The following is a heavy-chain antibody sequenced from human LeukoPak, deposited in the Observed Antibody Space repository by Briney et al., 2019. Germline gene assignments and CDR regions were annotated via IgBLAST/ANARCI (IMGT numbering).Heavy chain of an antibody. V-gene: IGHV3-30*18. CDR2: ISYDGSNK. J-gene: IGHJ4*02. Sequence: PGGSLRLSCAASGFTFSSYGMHWVRQAPGKGLEWVAVISYDGSNKYYADSVKGRYTISRDNSKNTLYLQMNSLRAEDTAVYYCAKGRYSSSWLDYFDYWGQGTLVTVSS. CDR3: AKGRYSSSWLDYFDY. CDR1: GFTFSSYG. D-gene: IGHD6-13*01.